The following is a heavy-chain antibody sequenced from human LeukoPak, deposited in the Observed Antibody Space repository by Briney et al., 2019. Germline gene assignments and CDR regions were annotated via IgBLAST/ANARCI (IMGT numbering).Heavy chain of an antibody. Sequence: ASVKVSCKASGGTFSSYAINWVRQAPGQGLEWMGWMNPKSGNSDYAQNFQGRLTMTRDTSTNTAYMELSGLRSEDTAVYYCARDIGGRGYDFWSGYYYYYYMDVWGKGTTVTVSS. CDR2: MNPKSGNS. CDR3: ARDIGGRGYDFWSGYYYYYYMDV. D-gene: IGHD3-3*01. V-gene: IGHV1-8*02. J-gene: IGHJ6*03. CDR1: GGTFSSYA.